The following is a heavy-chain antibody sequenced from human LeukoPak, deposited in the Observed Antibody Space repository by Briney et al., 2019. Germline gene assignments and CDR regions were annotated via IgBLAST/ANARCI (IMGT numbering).Heavy chain of an antibody. J-gene: IGHJ6*02. CDR2: FDPVDEET. V-gene: IGHV1-24*01. CDR3: ATEKNCSSTDCSAGMDV. CDR1: GYMFSELS. D-gene: IGHD2-2*01. Sequence: GASVKVSRKVSGYMFSELSMHWVRQAPGKGLEWMGSFDPVDEETIYAQKFQGRVTMTEDTSTDTAYMELSSLRSEDTAVYYCATEKNCSSTDCSAGMDVWGQGTTVTVSS.